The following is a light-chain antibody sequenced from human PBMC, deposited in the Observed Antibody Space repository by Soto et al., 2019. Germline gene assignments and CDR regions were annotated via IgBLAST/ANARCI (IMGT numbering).Light chain of an antibody. Sequence: QSVLTQPPSASGSPGQSVTISCTGTSSDVGGYDYVSWYQQHPGKAPKLLIYKVSQRPSGVPDRFSGSKSGSTASLTVSGPQADDEADYYCCSYGGSNILYVFGTGTKVTVL. CDR2: KVS. CDR3: CSYGGSNILYV. CDR1: SSDVGGYDY. J-gene: IGLJ1*01. V-gene: IGLV2-8*01.